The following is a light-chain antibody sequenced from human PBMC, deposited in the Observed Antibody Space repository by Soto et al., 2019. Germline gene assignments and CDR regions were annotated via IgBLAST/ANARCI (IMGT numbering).Light chain of an antibody. J-gene: IGKJ5*01. CDR1: QSVSSSY. Sequence: IAVTMSPGTLSLSPEERAIPSRRARQSVSSSYLAWYQQKLGQAPRLLIYATSNRATGIPARFSGSGSGTDFTLTIIILEPEDFTVYYCPQRYNLLVPFAQGTRLEIK. V-gene: IGKV3D-20*02. CDR2: ATS. CDR3: PQRYNLLVP.